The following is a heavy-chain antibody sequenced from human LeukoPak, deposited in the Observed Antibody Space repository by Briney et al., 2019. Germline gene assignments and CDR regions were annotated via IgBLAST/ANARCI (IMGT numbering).Heavy chain of an antibody. CDR1: GFTFSSYA. J-gene: IGHJ4*02. CDR3: TKDHPDCRGTSCLLFDS. Sequence: GGSLRLSCAASGFTFSSYAMSWVRQAPGKGLEWVSMITSGGGSTYHADSVKGRFTISRDNSKNTLYLQMTNLRAEDTAVYYCTKDHPDCRGTSCLLFDSWGQGTLVTVSS. CDR2: ITSGGGST. V-gene: IGHV3-23*01. D-gene: IGHD2-2*01.